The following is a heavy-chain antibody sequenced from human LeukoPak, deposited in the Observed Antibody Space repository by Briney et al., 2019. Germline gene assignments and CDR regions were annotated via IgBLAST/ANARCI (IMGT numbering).Heavy chain of an antibody. J-gene: IGHJ4*02. Sequence: SSQTLSLTCTVSGGSISNYFWSWIRQPPGKGLEWIGYIYYSGSTNYNPSLKSRVTISIDTSKSQFSLKLSSVTAADTAVYYCARHGQTYSNSFDCWGQGSLVTVSS. V-gene: IGHV4-59*08. D-gene: IGHD6-13*01. CDR2: IYYSGST. CDR3: ARHGQTYSNSFDC. CDR1: GGSISNYF.